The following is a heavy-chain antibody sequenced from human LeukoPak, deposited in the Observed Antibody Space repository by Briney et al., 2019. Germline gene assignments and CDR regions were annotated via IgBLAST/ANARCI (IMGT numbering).Heavy chain of an antibody. D-gene: IGHD1-7*01. CDR1: GGSISSYY. J-gene: IGHJ6*02. V-gene: IGHV4-59*01. CDR2: IYYSGST. Sequence: SETLSLTCTVSGGSISSYYWSWIRQPPGKGLEWIGYIYYSGSTNYNPPLKSRVTISVDTSKNQFSLKLSSVTAADTAVYYCARDLGTTLNYYYGMDVWGQGTTVTVSS. CDR3: ARDLGTTLNYYYGMDV.